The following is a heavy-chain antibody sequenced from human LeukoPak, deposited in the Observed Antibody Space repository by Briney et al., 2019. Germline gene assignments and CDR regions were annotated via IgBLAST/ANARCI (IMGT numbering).Heavy chain of an antibody. Sequence: GGSLRLSCAASGFTVSSNYMSWVRQAPGKGLEWVSLIYSGDNTYYADSVKGRFTISRDNSKNTLYLQMNSLRVEDTAVYYCVCWFDSWGQGTLVTVSS. CDR2: IYSGDNT. J-gene: IGHJ5*01. CDR1: GFTVSSNY. V-gene: IGHV3-66*01. CDR3: VCWFDS.